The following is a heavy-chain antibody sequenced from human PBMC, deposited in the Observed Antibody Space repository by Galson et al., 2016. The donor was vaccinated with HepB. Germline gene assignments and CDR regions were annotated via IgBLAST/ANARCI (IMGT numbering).Heavy chain of an antibody. CDR3: AAAIDYGDLEF. J-gene: IGHJ4*02. CDR2: IWSDGSQI. Sequence: SLRLSCAASAFNFNKYAILWVRQAPGKGLAWVSVIWSDGSQIFYGDSVKGRFTVSRDNFNSTVYLQMKTLRVEDTAVYYCAAAIDYGDLEFWGQGTLVTVSS. CDR1: AFNFNKYA. D-gene: IGHD4-17*01. V-gene: IGHV3-33*03.